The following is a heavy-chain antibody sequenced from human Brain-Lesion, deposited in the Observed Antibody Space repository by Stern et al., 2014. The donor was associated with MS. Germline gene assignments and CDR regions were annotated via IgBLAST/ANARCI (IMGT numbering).Heavy chain of an antibody. CDR1: GYIFTGYY. CDR3: ARDQRGITIFGVVTDYYYLGMDV. J-gene: IGHJ6*02. D-gene: IGHD3-3*01. V-gene: IGHV1-2*02. Sequence: QVQLVQSGAEVKKPGASVKVSCKTSGYIFTGYYIHWVRQAPGQGLEWMAWINPNTGGTKDRQKFQGRVTMSRDTSISTAYVELSSLTSDDTAVYYCARDQRGITIFGVVTDYYYLGMDVWGQGTTVTVSS. CDR2: INPNTGGT.